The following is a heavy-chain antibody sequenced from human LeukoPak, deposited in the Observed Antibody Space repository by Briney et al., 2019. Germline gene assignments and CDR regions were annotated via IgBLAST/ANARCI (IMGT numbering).Heavy chain of an antibody. CDR3: AKGPYDFWSGYPPLAYYFDY. Sequence: QAGGSLRLSCAASGFTFDDYTMHWVRQAPGKGLEWVSLISWDGGSTYYAYSVKGRFTISRDNSKNSLYLQMNSLRTEDTALYYCAKGPYDFWSGYPPLAYYFDYWGQGTLVTVSS. CDR1: GFTFDDYT. V-gene: IGHV3-43*01. J-gene: IGHJ4*02. CDR2: ISWDGGST. D-gene: IGHD3-3*01.